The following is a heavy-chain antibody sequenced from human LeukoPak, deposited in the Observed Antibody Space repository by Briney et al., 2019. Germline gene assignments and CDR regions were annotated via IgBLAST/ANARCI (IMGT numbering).Heavy chain of an antibody. CDR3: ARDPTVLYGSGSYRHHYPPFDY. CDR1: GYAFTGYY. D-gene: IGHD3-10*01. J-gene: IGHJ4*02. Sequence: ASVKVPCKASGYAFTGYYMHWVRQAPGQGLEWMGWINPNSGGTNYAQKFQGRVTMTRDTSISTAYMELSRLRSDDTAVYYCARDPTVLYGSGSYRHHYPPFDYWGQGTLVTVSS. CDR2: INPNSGGT. V-gene: IGHV1-2*02.